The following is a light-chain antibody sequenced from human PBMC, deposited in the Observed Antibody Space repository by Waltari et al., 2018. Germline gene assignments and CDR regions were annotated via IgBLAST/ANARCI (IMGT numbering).Light chain of an antibody. J-gene: IGLJ1*01. CDR1: SSDVGAYDY. CDR3: SSFTTSSTQV. V-gene: IGLV2-14*01. CDR2: EVS. Sequence: QSALTQPASVSGSPGHSITISCTGTSSDVGAYDYVSWYQQYPGKAPKLMIFEVSNRPSGASIRFSGSKSGNTASLAIAGLLPEDGADYYCSSFTTSSTQVVGTGTKVTVL.